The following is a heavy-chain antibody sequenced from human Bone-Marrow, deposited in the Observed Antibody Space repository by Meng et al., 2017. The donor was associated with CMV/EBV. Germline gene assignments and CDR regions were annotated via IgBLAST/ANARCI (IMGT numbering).Heavy chain of an antibody. Sequence: ESLKISCTVSGGSISSSSYYWGWIRQPPGKGLEWIGSIYYSGSTYYNPSLKSRVTISVDTSKNEFALMLSSVTAADTAVYCCARGRYGSGYFGGLYYFDYWGQGTLVTVSS. V-gene: IGHV4-39*01. CDR1: GGSISSSSYY. CDR3: ARGRYGSGYFGGLYYFDY. CDR2: IYYSGST. J-gene: IGHJ4*02. D-gene: IGHD3-16*01.